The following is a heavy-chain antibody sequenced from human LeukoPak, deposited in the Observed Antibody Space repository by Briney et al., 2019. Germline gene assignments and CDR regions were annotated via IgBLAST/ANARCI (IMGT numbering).Heavy chain of an antibody. CDR2: IYSGGST. D-gene: IGHD1-14*01. CDR1: GFIVSSNY. V-gene: IGHV3-66*02. CDR3: ARGVYPAYFQH. Sequence: PGGSLRLSCAASGFIVSSNYMSWVRQAPGKGLEWVSVIYSGGSTYYADSVKGRFTISRDNSKNTLYLQMNSLRAEDTAVYYWARGVYPAYFQHWGQGTLVTVSS. J-gene: IGHJ1*01.